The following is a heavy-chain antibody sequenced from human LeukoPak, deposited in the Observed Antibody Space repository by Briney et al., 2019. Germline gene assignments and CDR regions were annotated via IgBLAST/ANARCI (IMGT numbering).Heavy chain of an antibody. D-gene: IGHD2-2*01. CDR3: ASQPAAADVDY. CDR1: GFAFSSYW. CDR2: IKQDGSKK. V-gene: IGHV3-7*03. Sequence: GALRLSCAASGFAFSSYWMTCVRQAPGKGLEWVANIKQDGSKKTYVDSVKGRFTISRDNAKNSLYLQMNSLRADDTGVYYCASQPAAADVDYWGQGTLVTVSS. J-gene: IGHJ4*02.